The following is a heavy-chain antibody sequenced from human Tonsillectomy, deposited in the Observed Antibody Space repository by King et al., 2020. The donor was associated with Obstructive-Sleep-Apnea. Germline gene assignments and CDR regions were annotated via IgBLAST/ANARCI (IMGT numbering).Heavy chain of an antibody. CDR3: ARKGLLWFGALSPTFDY. D-gene: IGHD3-10*01. V-gene: IGHV4-39*07. Sequence: VQLQESGPGLVKPSETLSLTCTVSGGSISSSSYYWGWIRQPPGKGLEWIGSIYYSGSTYYNPSLKSRVTISVDTSKNQFSLKLSSVTAADTAVYYCARKGLLWFGALSPTFDYWGQGTLVTVSS. CDR2: IYYSGST. J-gene: IGHJ4*02. CDR1: GGSISSSSYY.